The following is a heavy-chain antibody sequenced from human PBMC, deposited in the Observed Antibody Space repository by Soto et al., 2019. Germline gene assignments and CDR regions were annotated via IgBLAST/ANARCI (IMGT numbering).Heavy chain of an antibody. CDR3: ARERVRRTRSPAHYYYGMDV. J-gene: IGHJ6*02. D-gene: IGHD2-2*01. V-gene: IGHV1-69*01. CDR1: GGTFSSYA. CDR2: IIPIFGTA. Sequence: QVQLVQSGAEVKKPGSSVKVSCKASGGTFSSYAISWVRQAPGQGLEWMGGIIPIFGTANYAQKFQGRVTITADENTSTAYMELSSLRSEDTTVYYCARERVRRTRSPAHYYYGMDVWGQGTTVTVSS.